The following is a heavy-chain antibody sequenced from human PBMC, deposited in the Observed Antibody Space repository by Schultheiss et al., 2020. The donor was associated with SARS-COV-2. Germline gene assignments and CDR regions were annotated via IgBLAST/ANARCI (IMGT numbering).Heavy chain of an antibody. CDR1: GFTFSSYG. CDR2: ISYDGSNK. Sequence: GESLKISCAASGFTFSSYGMHWVRQAPGKGLEWVAVISYDGSNKYYADSVKGRFTISRDNSKNTLYLQMNSLRAEDTAVYYCAKSPSGFWSGYGGWFDPWGQGTLVTVSS. V-gene: IGHV3-30*18. D-gene: IGHD3-3*01. CDR3: AKSPSGFWSGYGGWFDP. J-gene: IGHJ5*02.